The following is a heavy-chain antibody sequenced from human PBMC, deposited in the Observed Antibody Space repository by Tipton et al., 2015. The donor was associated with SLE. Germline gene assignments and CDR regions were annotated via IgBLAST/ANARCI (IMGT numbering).Heavy chain of an antibody. Sequence: SLRLSRAASGFTFDDYGMSWVRQAPGKGLEWVSGINWNGGSTGYADSVKGRFTISRDNAKNSLYLQMNSLRAEDTALYYCAREGCTNGVCYTGGNYFDYWGQGTLVTVSS. J-gene: IGHJ4*02. D-gene: IGHD2-8*01. V-gene: IGHV3-20*04. CDR3: AREGCTNGVCYTGGNYFDY. CDR1: GFTFDDYG. CDR2: INWNGGST.